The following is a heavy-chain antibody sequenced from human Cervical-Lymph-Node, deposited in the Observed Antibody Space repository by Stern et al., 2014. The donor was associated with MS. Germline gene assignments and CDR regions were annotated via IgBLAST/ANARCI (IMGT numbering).Heavy chain of an antibody. J-gene: IGHJ2*01. CDR1: GGSISSGSYY. CDR2: IYTSGST. CDR3: ARGSDWYFDL. Sequence: QVQLQESGPGLVKPSQTLSLTCTVSGGSISSGSYYWSWIRQPAGKGLEWIGRIYTSGSTNYNPSLKSRVTISVGTSKNQFPLKLSSVTAADTAVYYCARGSDWYFDLWGRGTLVTVSS. V-gene: IGHV4-61*02.